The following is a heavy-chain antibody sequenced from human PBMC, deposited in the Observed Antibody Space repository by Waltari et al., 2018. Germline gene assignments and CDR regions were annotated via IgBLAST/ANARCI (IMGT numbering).Heavy chain of an antibody. CDR1: GYSFTTYW. CDR2: ILAGDSDT. V-gene: IGHV5-51*01. CDR3: AREKGFSSGNFDY. Sequence: EVQLVQSGAEVKKPGESLKISCKGSGYSFTTYWIGWVRQMPGKGLEWMGFILAGDSDTRFSPSFQGQVTISVDKSINTAYLQWSTLKASDTAMYFCAREKGFSSGNFDYWGQGTLVTVSS. J-gene: IGHJ4*02. D-gene: IGHD6-19*01.